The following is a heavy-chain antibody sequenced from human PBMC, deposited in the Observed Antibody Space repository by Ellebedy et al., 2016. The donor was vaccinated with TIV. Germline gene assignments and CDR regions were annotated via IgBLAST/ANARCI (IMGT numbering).Heavy chain of an antibody. CDR3: ARDRPGTVVAGALEY. J-gene: IGHJ4*02. CDR1: GFTFSNYA. Sequence: GESLKISCAASGFTFSNYAMSWVRQAPGKGLEWVSALGGSSENTYYADAVKGRFAISRDNSENTLYLQVNSLTTEDTAVYYCARDRPGTVVAGALEYWGQGTLVTVSS. V-gene: IGHV3-23*01. CDR2: LGGSSENT. D-gene: IGHD6-19*01.